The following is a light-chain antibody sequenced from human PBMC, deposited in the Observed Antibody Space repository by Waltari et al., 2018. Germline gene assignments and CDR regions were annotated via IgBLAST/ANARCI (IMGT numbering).Light chain of an antibody. CDR3: EQYGVSART. CDR1: QRVANNY. V-gene: IGKV3-20*01. J-gene: IGKJ1*01. Sequence: VLTQSPGTLSLSPGERATLSCRASQRVANNYLAWYQQRPGQAPRLLIYAASSRATGIPDRFSGSVSGTEFTLTISRLEPEDSAVYYCEQYGVSARTFGQGTKVEI. CDR2: AAS.